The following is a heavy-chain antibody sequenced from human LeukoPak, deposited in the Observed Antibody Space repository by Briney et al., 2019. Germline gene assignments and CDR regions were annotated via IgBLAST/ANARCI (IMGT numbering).Heavy chain of an antibody. CDR3: ARAPQATVTSYSYYYMDV. V-gene: IGHV4-61*02. Sequence: TSQTLSLTCTVSRGSISSGDYSWSWIRQPAGKGLEWIGRIYTSGSTSYNPSLKSRVTISVDTSKNQFSLNLSSVTAADTAVYYCARAPQATVTSYSYYYMDVWGKGTTVTVSS. CDR1: RGSISSGDYS. D-gene: IGHD4-11*01. CDR2: IYTSGST. J-gene: IGHJ6*03.